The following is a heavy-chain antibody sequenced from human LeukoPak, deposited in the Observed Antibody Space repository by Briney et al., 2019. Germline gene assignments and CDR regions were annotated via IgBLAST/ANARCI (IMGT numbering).Heavy chain of an antibody. J-gene: IGHJ4*02. CDR2: IIPIFGIA. D-gene: IGHD3-22*01. CDR1: GGTFSSYA. CDR3: ARGTRYYDSSGYLDY. V-gene: IGHV1-69*04. Sequence: SVRVSCKASGGTFSSYAISWVRQAPGQGLEWMGRIIPIFGIANYAQKFQGRVTITADKSTSTAYMELSSLRSEDTAVYYCARGTRYYDSSGYLDYWGQGTLVTVSS.